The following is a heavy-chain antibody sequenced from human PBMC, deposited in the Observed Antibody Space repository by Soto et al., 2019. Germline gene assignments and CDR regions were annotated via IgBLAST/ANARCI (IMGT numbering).Heavy chain of an antibody. CDR3: ARGEGGAPVYFDY. Sequence: SETLSLTCAVYGGSFSGYYWSWIRQPPGKGLEWIGEINHSGSTNYNPSLKSRVTISVDTSKNQFSLKLSSVTAADTAVYYCARGEGGAPVYFDYWGQGTLVTVSS. D-gene: IGHD4-17*01. J-gene: IGHJ4*02. CDR1: GGSFSGYY. CDR2: INHSGST. V-gene: IGHV4-34*01.